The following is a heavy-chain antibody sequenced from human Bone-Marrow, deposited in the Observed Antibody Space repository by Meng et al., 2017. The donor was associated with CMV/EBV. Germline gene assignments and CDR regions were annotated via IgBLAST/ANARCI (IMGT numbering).Heavy chain of an antibody. CDR1: GFSLSTTGVG. Sequence: FKESCPTLMRPTQTPTLPRTVSGFSLSTTGVGVAWIRKPPGKALEWLALNYWDDDKRYSPSLKNRLTITKDTSKNQVILTMTNMDPVDTGTYYCAHRITYYRGAFDFWGQGTLVTVSS. V-gene: IGHV2-5*02. CDR3: AHRITYYRGAFDF. CDR2: NYWDDDK. J-gene: IGHJ4*02. D-gene: IGHD3-3*01.